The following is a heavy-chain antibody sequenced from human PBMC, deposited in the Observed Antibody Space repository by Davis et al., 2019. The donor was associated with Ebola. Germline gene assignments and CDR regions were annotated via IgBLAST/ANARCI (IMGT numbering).Heavy chain of an antibody. CDR2: ISGSGGST. CDR3: AKDQDRSSWADYYYGMDV. Sequence: GGSLRLSCAASGFTFSDYYMSWIRQAPGKGLEWVSAISGSGGSTYYADSVTGRFTISRDNSKNTLYLQMNSLRAEDTAVYYCAKDQDRSSWADYYYGMDVWGQGTTVTVSS. J-gene: IGHJ6*02. CDR1: GFTFSDYY. V-gene: IGHV3-23*01. D-gene: IGHD6-13*01.